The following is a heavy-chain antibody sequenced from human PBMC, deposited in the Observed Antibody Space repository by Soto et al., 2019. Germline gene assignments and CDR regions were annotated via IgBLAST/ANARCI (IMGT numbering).Heavy chain of an antibody. CDR3: ARVGQDRGLIDISMDY. Sequence: EVQLVESGGGLVQPGGSLRLSCAASGFSVSNNYMSWVRQAPGKGLEWVSVIYNDGSTYYTDSVKGRFTISRDNSKNTLYLQMSSLRAEDTAVYYCARVGQDRGLIDISMDYWGQGTLVTVSS. J-gene: IGHJ4*02. CDR1: GFSVSNNY. D-gene: IGHD3-10*01. V-gene: IGHV3-66*01. CDR2: IYNDGST.